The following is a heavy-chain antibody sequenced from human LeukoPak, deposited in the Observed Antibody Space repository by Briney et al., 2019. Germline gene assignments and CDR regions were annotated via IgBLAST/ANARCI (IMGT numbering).Heavy chain of an antibody. J-gene: IGHJ4*02. V-gene: IGHV4-34*01. Sequence: SETLSLTCAVYGGSFSGYYWSWIRQPPGKGLEWIGEINHSGSTNYNPSLKSRVTMSVDTSKNQFSLRLSSVTAADTAVYYCARHGSGSYFAYWGQGTLVTVSS. CDR2: INHSGST. CDR3: ARHGSGSYFAY. CDR1: GGSFSGYY. D-gene: IGHD2-15*01.